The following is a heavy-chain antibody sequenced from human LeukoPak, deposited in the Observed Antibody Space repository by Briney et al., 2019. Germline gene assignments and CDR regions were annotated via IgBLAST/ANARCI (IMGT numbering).Heavy chain of an antibody. V-gene: IGHV4-30-2*01. CDR3: ARDPLWGYCSSTSCHR. Sequence: SQTLSLTCTVSGGSISRGGYYWSWIRQPPGKGLEWIGYIYHSGSTNYNPSLRSRVTISVDRSKNQFSLKLSSVTAADTAVYYCARDPLWGYCSSTSCHRWGQGTLVTVSS. D-gene: IGHD2-2*02. J-gene: IGHJ4*02. CDR2: IYHSGST. CDR1: GGSISRGGYY.